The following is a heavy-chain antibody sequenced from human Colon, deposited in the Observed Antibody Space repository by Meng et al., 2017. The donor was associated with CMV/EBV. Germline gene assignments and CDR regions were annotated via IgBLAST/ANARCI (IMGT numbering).Heavy chain of an antibody. J-gene: IGHJ6*02. CDR1: GDSLSPHY. V-gene: IGHV4-59*11. CDR3: ARGIGRRDHLDV. Sequence: SETLSLTCTVSGDSLSPHYWSWTRQSPGKGLEWIGFIHDSGSTIYNPSLQRRVTISVDTSKNQFSLQLNSVTAADTAIYYCARGIGRRDHLDVWGPGTTVTVSS. CDR2: IHDSGST.